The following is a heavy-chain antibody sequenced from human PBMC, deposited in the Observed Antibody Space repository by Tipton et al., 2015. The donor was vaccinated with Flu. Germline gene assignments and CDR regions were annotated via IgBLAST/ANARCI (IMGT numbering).Heavy chain of an antibody. CDR1: GDSISSGTYY. J-gene: IGHJ4*02. V-gene: IGHV4-61*02. Sequence: TLSLTCTVSGDSISSGTYYWRWFRQPAGKGLEWIGRIFTRGSTSYNSSLKSRVTISLDTSKNQFSRKMTSVTAADKAVYYCAASGYYYHSSDPLRDIWGQGTLVTVSS. CDR2: IFTRGST. CDR3: AASGYYYHSSDPLRDI. D-gene: IGHD3-22*01.